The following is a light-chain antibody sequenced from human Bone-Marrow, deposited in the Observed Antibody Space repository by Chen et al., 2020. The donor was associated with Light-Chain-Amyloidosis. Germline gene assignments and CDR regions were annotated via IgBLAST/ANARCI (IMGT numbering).Light chain of an antibody. Sequence: QSALTQPPSVSGPPGHAIHVPCAGTSSDVGVYNLVSWYQQHPGKAPKLMIYEVTKRPSGVSTRFSGSKSGNTASLTISGLQAEDEADYYCCSYQGCCNPYVFGTGTKVTVL. CDR1: SSDVGVYNL. CDR2: EVT. V-gene: IGLV2-23*02. CDR3: CSYQGCCNPYV. J-gene: IGLJ1*01.